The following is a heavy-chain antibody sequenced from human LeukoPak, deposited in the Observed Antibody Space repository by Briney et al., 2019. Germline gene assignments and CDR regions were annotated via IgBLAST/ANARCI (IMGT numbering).Heavy chain of an antibody. CDR1: GYTFTGYY. J-gene: IGHJ4*02. CDR2: INPSSGDT. CDR3: ARVGLGVSSGY. D-gene: IGHD3-22*01. Sequence: ASVKVSCKASGYTFTGYYLHWVRQAPGQGLEWMGRINPSSGDTNHAQKFQDRVTLTRDTSISTVYMELTVLRSNDTAVYYCARVGLGVSSGYWGQGTLVTVSS. V-gene: IGHV1-2*06.